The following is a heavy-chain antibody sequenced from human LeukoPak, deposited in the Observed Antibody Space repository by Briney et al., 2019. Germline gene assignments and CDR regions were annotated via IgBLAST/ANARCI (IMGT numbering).Heavy chain of an antibody. J-gene: IGHJ4*02. CDR2: IIPILGIA. D-gene: IGHD4-17*01. V-gene: IGHV1-69*04. Sequence: GASVKVSCKASGGTFSSYAISWVRQAPGQGLEWMGRIIPILGIANYAQKFQGRVTITADKSTSTAYMELSSLRSEDTAVYYCARDGEVNGDHNWGQGTLVTVSS. CDR3: ARDGEVNGDHN. CDR1: GGTFSSYA.